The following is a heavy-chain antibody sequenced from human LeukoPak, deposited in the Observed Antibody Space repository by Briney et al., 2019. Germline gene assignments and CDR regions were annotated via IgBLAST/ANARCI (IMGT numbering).Heavy chain of an antibody. V-gene: IGHV1-69*13. Sequence: SVKVSCKASGGTFSSYAISWVRQAPGQGLEWMGGIIPIFGTANYAQKFQGRVTITADESTSTAYMELSSLRSEDTAVYYCARGGITMVRGVTVWFDPXGQGTLVTVSS. J-gene: IGHJ5*02. CDR2: IIPIFGTA. CDR1: GGTFSSYA. D-gene: IGHD3-10*01. CDR3: ARGGITMVRGVTVWFDP.